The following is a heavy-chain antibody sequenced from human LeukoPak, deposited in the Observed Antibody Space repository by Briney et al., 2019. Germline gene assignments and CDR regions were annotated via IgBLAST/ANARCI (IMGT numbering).Heavy chain of an antibody. CDR2: IWYDGSNK. V-gene: IGHV3-33*03. J-gene: IGHJ3*02. Sequence: GGPLRLSCAASGFTFSNYGMHWVRQAPGKGLEWVAVIWYDGSNKYYADSVKGRFTISRDNAKNSVFLQMNSLRAEDTAVYYCAREDKYGFDIWGLGTMVTVSS. CDR3: AREDKYGFDI. CDR1: GFTFSNYG.